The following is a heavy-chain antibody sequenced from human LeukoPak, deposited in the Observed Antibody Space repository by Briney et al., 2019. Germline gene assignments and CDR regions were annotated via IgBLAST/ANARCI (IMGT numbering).Heavy chain of an antibody. J-gene: IGHJ4*02. V-gene: IGHV1-8*01. Sequence: GASVKVSCKASGYTFTSYDFNWVRQATGQRPEWMGWMSPNSGDTGYAQKLQGRVTMTTDTSTSTAYMELRSLRSDDTAVYYCARDRDYYDSSGYSNFDYWGQGTLVTVSS. CDR1: GYTFTSYD. CDR3: ARDRDYYDSSGYSNFDY. D-gene: IGHD3-22*01. CDR2: MSPNSGDT.